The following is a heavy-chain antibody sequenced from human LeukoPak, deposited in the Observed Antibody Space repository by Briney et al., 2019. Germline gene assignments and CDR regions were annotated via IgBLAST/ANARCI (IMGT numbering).Heavy chain of an antibody. CDR2: ISGSGDST. J-gene: IGHJ4*02. V-gene: IGHV3-23*01. D-gene: IGHD4-23*01. CDR1: GFTFSTYA. Sequence: GGSLRLSCAASGFTFSTYAMSWVRQAPGKGLEWVSTISGSGDSTYYADSVKGRFTISRDNSKNTLYLQMNSLRAEDTAVYCCAKDYGGNPYYFDYRGQGTLVTVSS. CDR3: AKDYGGNPYYFDY.